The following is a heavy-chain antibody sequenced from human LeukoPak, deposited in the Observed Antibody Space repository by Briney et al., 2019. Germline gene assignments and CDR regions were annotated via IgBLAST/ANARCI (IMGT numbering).Heavy chain of an antibody. J-gene: IGHJ3*02. CDR2: INQDGSEK. V-gene: IGHV3-7*03. Sequence: GGSLRLSCAASGFTFSRNWTIWVRQAPGKRLEWVANINQDGSEKYYVDSVKGRFTISRDNAKNSLFLQMNSLRAEDTAVYYCARVGSGNFLGAFDIWGQGTMVTVSS. CDR3: ARVGSGNFLGAFDI. D-gene: IGHD1-26*01. CDR1: GFTFSRNW.